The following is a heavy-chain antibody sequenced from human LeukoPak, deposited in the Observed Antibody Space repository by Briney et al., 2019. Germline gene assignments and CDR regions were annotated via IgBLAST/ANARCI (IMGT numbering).Heavy chain of an antibody. CDR3: ARAPDYGDYVRFDY. D-gene: IGHD4-17*01. CDR1: GGTFSRYA. J-gene: IGHJ4*02. V-gene: IGHV1-69*01. CDR2: IIPIFGTA. Sequence: SVRVSSKDSGGTFSRYAISWVRQAPGQGLEWMGGIIPIFGTANYAQKFQGRVTITADESTSTAYMELSSLRPEDTAVYYCARAPDYGDYVRFDYWGQGTLVTVSS.